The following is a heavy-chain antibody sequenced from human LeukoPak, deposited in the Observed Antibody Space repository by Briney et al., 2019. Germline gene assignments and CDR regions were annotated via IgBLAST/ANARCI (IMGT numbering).Heavy chain of an antibody. V-gene: IGHV3-74*01. CDR2: VKSDGSDT. D-gene: IGHD3-10*01. CDR1: GSTFSRYW. J-gene: IGHJ4*02. Sequence: GGSLRPSCAASGSTFSRYWMHWVRQAPGKGLVWVSRVKSDGSDTIYADSVKGRFTISRDNAKNTLYLQMDSLRAEDTAVYYCTTGIGNYYYYWGQGTLVAVAS. CDR3: TTGIGNYYYY.